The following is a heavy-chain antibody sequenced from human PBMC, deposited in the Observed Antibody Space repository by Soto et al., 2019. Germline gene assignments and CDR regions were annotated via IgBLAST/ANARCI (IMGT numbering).Heavy chain of an antibody. CDR3: ARTGRWLQFEDY. V-gene: IGHV3-30-3*01. D-gene: IGHD5-12*01. Sequence: PGGSLRLSCAASGFTFSSYAMHWVCQAPGKGLEWVAVISYDGSNKYYADSVKGRFTISRDNTKSSLNLQMNSLRAEDTAVYYCARTGRWLQFEDYWGQGTLATVSS. CDR2: ISYDGSNK. CDR1: GFTFSSYA. J-gene: IGHJ4*02.